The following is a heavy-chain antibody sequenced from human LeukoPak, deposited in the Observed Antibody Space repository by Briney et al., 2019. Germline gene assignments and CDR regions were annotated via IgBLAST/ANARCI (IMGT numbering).Heavy chain of an antibody. CDR1: GFTFADYA. CDR2: ISWNSGNI. J-gene: IGHJ4*02. Sequence: QPGGSLRLSCAASGFTFADYAMHWVRQTPGKGLEWVSGISWNSGNIDYADSVKGRFTISRDNAKNSLYLQMNSLRAEDTALYYCAKGRGYNYGYIFGYSDYWGQGTLVTVSS. V-gene: IGHV3-9*01. CDR3: AKGRGYNYGYIFGYSDY. D-gene: IGHD5-18*01.